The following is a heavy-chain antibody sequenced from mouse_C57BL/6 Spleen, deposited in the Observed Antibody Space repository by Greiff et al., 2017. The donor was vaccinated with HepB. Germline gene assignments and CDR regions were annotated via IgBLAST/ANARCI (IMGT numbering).Heavy chain of an antibody. CDR2: INPNNGGT. CDR3: ARDPYYGYDEGGFDY. Sequence: EVQLQQSGPELVKPGASVKISCKASGYTFTDYYMNWVKQSHGKSLEWIGDINPNNGGTSYNQKFKGKATLTVDKASSTAYRELRSLTSEDSAVYYCARDPYYGYDEGGFDYWGQGTTLTVSS. CDR1: GYTFTDYY. D-gene: IGHD2-2*01. J-gene: IGHJ2*01. V-gene: IGHV1-26*01.